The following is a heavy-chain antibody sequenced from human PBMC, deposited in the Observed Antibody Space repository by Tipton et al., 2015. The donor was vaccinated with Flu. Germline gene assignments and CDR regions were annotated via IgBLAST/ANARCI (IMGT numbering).Heavy chain of an antibody. J-gene: IGHJ3*02. CDR2: IYPTGPT. D-gene: IGHD1-26*01. V-gene: IGHV4-39*07. CDR1: SGSIRSTNYF. Sequence: GLVKPSETLSLTCTVSSGSIRSTNYFCAWIRQPPGKRLELIGSIYPTGPTSYNPSLKSRVTISVDTSKNQVSLKLTSGTAADSAVYYCARGFSGSYGGGDGFDIWSQWTMVTVSS. CDR3: ARGFSGSYGGGDGFDI.